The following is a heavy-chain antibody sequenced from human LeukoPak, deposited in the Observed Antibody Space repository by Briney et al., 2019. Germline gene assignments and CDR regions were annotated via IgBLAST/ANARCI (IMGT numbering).Heavy chain of an antibody. CDR2: INPNTGGT. D-gene: IGHD3-3*01. CDR1: GYTFSGYF. Sequence: GASVKVSCKTSGYTFSGYFIHWIRQAPGQGLEWMGRINPNTGGTNYAQKFQGRVTMTSDSSIRSAYMDLSRLSLDDSAVYYCALGGSSELEWLVVYFDHWGQGSLVLVSS. V-gene: IGHV1-2*06. J-gene: IGHJ4*02. CDR3: ALGGSSELEWLVVYFDH.